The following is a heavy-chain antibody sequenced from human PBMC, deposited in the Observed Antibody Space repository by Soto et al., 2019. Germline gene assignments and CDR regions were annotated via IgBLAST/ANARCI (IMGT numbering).Heavy chain of an antibody. J-gene: IGHJ6*02. CDR3: ACVDTAMADYGMDV. Sequence: GGSLRLSCAASGFTFSSYAMHWVRQAPGKGLEWVAVIWYDGSNKYYADSVKGRFTISRDNSKNTLYLQMNSLRAEDTAVYYCACVDTAMADYGMDVWGQGTTVTVSS. CDR2: IWYDGSNK. V-gene: IGHV3-33*01. D-gene: IGHD5-18*01. CDR1: GFTFSSYA.